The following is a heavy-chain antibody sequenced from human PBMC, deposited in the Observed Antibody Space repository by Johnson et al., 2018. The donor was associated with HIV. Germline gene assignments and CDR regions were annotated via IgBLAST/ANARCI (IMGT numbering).Heavy chain of an antibody. CDR2: ISYDGSNK. J-gene: IGHJ3*02. Sequence: QVQLVESGGGVVQPGRSLRLSCAASGFTFSTYGMHWVRQAPGKGLEWVAVISYDGSNKYYADSVKGRFTISRDNSKNTLYLQMNSLRAEDAAVYYCAGGQRITMIVVVTLDAFDIWGQGTMVTVSS. CDR1: GFTFSTYG. D-gene: IGHD3-22*01. CDR3: AGGQRITMIVVVTLDAFDI. V-gene: IGHV3-30*19.